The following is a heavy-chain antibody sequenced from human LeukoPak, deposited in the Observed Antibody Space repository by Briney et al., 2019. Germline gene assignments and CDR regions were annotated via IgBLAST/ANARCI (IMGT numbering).Heavy chain of an antibody. V-gene: IGHV3-48*02. J-gene: IGHJ4*02. CDR3: ARALYSGSSDY. CDR1: TFTFTIYS. CDR2: ISVSSSTM. D-gene: IGHD1-26*01. Sequence: AGGSLRPSCPPATFTFTIYSLNWVRQAPGKGLEWLSYISVSSSTMYYADSVKGRFTISRDNAKNSLYLQMNSLRDEDTAVYYCARALYSGSSDYWGQGTLVTVSS.